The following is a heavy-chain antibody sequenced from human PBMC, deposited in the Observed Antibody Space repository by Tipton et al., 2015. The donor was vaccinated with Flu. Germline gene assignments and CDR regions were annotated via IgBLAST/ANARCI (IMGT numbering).Heavy chain of an antibody. Sequence: TLSLTCTVSGGSISSGNNYWGWIRQPAGKGLEWIGRIYTSGSTSYNPSRKSRVTISVDTSKNQFSLKLSSVTAADTAVYYCAKAPPGYWGQRTLVTVSS. CDR2: IYTSGST. V-gene: IGHV4-61*02. CDR3: AKAPPGY. J-gene: IGHJ4*02. CDR1: GGSISSGNNY.